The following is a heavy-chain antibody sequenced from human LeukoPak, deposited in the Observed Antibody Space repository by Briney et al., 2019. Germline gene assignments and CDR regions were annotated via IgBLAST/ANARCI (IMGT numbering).Heavy chain of an antibody. V-gene: IGHV4-59*01. J-gene: IGHJ4*02. CDR2: IYYSGST. CDR1: GCSMSSYY. Sequence: SETLSLTCSVSGCSMSSYYWSWIRQPPGKGLEWIGYIYYSGSTNYNPSLKSRVTISVDTSKNQFSLNLSSVTAADTGVYYCARGLTIYNILPAYYSFPYFVSWGQGALVTVSS. CDR3: ARGLTIYNILPAYYSFPYFVS. D-gene: IGHD3-9*01.